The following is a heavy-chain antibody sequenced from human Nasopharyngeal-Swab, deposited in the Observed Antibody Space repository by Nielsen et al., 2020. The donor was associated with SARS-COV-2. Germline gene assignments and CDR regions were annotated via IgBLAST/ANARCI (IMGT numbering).Heavy chain of an antibody. Sequence: ASVTVSCKASGYTFTGYYMHWVRQAPGQGLEWMGRINPNSGGTNYAQKFQGRVTMTRDTSISTAYMELSRLRSDDTAVYYCARAKELRLNVDYWGQGTLVTVSS. J-gene: IGHJ4*02. D-gene: IGHD1-7*01. CDR3: ARAKELRLNVDY. CDR2: INPNSGGT. V-gene: IGHV1-2*06. CDR1: GYTFTGYY.